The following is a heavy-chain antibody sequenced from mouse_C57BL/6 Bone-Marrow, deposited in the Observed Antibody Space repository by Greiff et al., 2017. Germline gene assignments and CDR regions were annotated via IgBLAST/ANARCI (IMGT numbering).Heavy chain of an antibody. J-gene: IGHJ4*01. CDR3: ARSYAMDY. Sequence: EVKLMESGGCLVQPGGSLKLSCAASGFTFSDYGMHWVRQAPEKGLEWVAYISSGSSTIYYADTVKGRFTISRDNAKNTLFLQMTSLRSEDTAMYYCARSYAMDYWGQGASVTVSS. V-gene: IGHV5-17*01. CDR2: ISSGSSTI. CDR1: GFTFSDYG.